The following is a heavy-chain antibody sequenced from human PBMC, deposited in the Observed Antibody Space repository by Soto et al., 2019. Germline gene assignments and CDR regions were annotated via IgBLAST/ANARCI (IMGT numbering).Heavy chain of an antibody. Sequence: QVQLVQSGAEVKKPGASVKVSCKASGITFSTYAIHWVRQAPGQRLEWMGWINAGNGNTRYSQKFQGRVTLTRDTSASTAYMDLSSLRSEDTDIYYCARAISGYVTGGQGTLVTVSS. CDR2: INAGNGNT. V-gene: IGHV1-3*01. CDR1: GITFSTYA. J-gene: IGHJ4*02. D-gene: IGHD5-12*01. CDR3: ARAISGYVT.